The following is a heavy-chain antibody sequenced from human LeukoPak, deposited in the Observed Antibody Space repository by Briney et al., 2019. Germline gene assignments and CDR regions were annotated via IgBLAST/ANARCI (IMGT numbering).Heavy chain of an antibody. D-gene: IGHD2-15*01. Sequence: GGSLRLSCAASGFTFSSYAMSWVRQAPGKWLEWVSAISGSGGSTYYADSVKGRFTISRDNSKNTLYLQMNSLRAEDTAVYYCASLVVVAATEDYWGQASLVTVSS. CDR1: GFTFSSYA. J-gene: IGHJ4*02. CDR3: ASLVVVAATEDY. CDR2: ISGSGGST. V-gene: IGHV3-23*01.